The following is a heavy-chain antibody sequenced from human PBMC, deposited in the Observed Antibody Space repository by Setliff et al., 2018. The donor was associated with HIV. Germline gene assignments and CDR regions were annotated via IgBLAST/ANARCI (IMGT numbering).Heavy chain of an antibody. CDR3: ARGHYSSSAG. Sequence: PGGSLRLSCTASGFTFSAYEMNWVRQAPGKGREWVANIKKDGSEKYYGDSVKGRFTISRDNAKNSLYLQMKSLRAEDTAVYYCARGHYSSSAGWGQGALVTVSS. CDR2: IKKDGSEK. V-gene: IGHV3-7*03. J-gene: IGHJ4*02. D-gene: IGHD6-6*01. CDR1: GFTFSAYE.